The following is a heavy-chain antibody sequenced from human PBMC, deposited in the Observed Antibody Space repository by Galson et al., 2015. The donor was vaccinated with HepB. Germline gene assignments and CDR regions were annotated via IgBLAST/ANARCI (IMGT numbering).Heavy chain of an antibody. V-gene: IGHV3-30-3*02. D-gene: IGHD2-2*01. Sequence: SLRLSCAASGFTFSSYAMHWVRQAPGKGLEWVAVISYDGNNKFHADSVKGRFTISRDNSKNTLYLQMSSLRAEDTAVYYCAKSNGGLLSDAFDIWGQGTMVTVSS. CDR2: ISYDGNNK. CDR1: GFTFSSYA. CDR3: AKSNGGLLSDAFDI. J-gene: IGHJ3*02.